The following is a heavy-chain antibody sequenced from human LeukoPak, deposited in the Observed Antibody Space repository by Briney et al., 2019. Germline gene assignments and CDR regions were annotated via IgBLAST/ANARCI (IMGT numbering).Heavy chain of an antibody. CDR1: GGSISSSSYY. CDR2: IYYSGST. D-gene: IGHD5-18*01. V-gene: IGHV4-39*07. J-gene: IGHJ4*02. CDR3: ATQAPSTIQQFDY. Sequence: PSETLSLTCTVSGGSISSSSYYWGWIRQPPGKGLEWIGSIYYSGSTYYNPSLKSRVTISVDTSKNQFSLKLSSVTAADTAVYYCATQAPSTIQQFDYWGQGTLVTVSS.